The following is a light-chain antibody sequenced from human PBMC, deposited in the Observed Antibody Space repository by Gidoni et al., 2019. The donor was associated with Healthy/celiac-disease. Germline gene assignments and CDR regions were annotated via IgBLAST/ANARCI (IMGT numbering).Light chain of an antibody. CDR3: QQYYSTPPT. Sequence: DIVMTQSPDSLAVSLGERATINCKSSQSVLYSSNNKNYVAWYQQKSGQPPKLLIYWASPRESGVPDRFSGSGSGTDFTLTISSLQAEDVAVYYCQQYYSTPPTFGPGTKVDIK. V-gene: IGKV4-1*01. CDR2: WAS. CDR1: QSVLYSSNNKNY. J-gene: IGKJ3*01.